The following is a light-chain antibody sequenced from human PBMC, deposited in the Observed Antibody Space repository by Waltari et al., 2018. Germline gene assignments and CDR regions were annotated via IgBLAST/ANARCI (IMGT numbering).Light chain of an antibody. Sequence: EILLTQSPGTLSLSPGERATLSCRASQSVGRSLAWYQQKPVQPPRRLIYGTSNRATGTPYRFSGGGFGTEFRLINSRLEPEDVAVYLCKHYVSFPVTFGQGTKVEIK. CDR1: QSVGRS. J-gene: IGKJ1*01. CDR3: KHYVSFPVT. CDR2: GTS. V-gene: IGKV3-20*01.